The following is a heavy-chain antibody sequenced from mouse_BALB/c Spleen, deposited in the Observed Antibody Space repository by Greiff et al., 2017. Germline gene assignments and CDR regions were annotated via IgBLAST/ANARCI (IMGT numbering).Heavy chain of an antibody. J-gene: IGHJ4*01. V-gene: IGHV3-2*02. D-gene: IGHD4-1*01. Sequence: DVKLQESGPGLVKPSQSLSLTCTVTGYSITSDYAWNWIRQFPGNKLEWMGYISYSGSTSYNPSLKSRISITRDTSKNQFFLQLNSVTTEDTATYYCARRGSGIAMDYWGQGTSVTVSS. CDR2: ISYSGST. CDR3: ARRGSGIAMDY. CDR1: GYSITSDYA.